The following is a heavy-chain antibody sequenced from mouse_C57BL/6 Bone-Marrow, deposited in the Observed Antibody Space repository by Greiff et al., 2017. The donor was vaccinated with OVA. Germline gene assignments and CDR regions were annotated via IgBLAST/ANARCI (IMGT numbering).Heavy chain of an antibody. CDR3: ARGSSGDYYAMDY. J-gene: IGHJ4*01. D-gene: IGHD1-3*01. V-gene: IGHV5-4*01. CDR2: ISDGGSYT. Sequence: EVQGVESGGGLVKPGGSLKLSCAASGFTFSSYAMSWVRQTPEKRLEWVATISDGGSYTYYPDNVKGRFTISRDNAKNNLYLQMSHLKSEDTAMYYCARGSSGDYYAMDYWGQGTSVTVSS. CDR1: GFTFSSYA.